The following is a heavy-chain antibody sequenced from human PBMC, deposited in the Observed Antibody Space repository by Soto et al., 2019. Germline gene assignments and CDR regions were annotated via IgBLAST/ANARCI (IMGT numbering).Heavy chain of an antibody. D-gene: IGHD3-9*01. V-gene: IGHV3-9*01. Sequence: EVQLVESGGGLVQPGRSLRLSCAASGFTFDDYAMHWVRQAPGKGLEWVSGISWNSGRIGYADSVKGRFTISRDNAKNSLYMQMNSLRAEDTALYYCVKDRRYDILTGYDYWGQGTLVTVSS. CDR3: VKDRRYDILTGYDY. CDR2: ISWNSGRI. CDR1: GFTFDDYA. J-gene: IGHJ4*02.